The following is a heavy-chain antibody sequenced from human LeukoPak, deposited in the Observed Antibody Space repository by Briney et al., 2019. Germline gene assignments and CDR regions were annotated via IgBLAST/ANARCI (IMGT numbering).Heavy chain of an antibody. V-gene: IGHV3-9*01. Sequence: GRSLRLSCAASGFTFDDYAMHWVRQAPGKGLEWVLGISWNSGSIGYADSVKGRFTISRDNAKNSLYLQMNSLRAEDTALYYCAKDSANWNYWYFDLWGRGTLVTVSS. CDR2: ISWNSGSI. J-gene: IGHJ2*01. CDR1: GFTFDDYA. CDR3: AKDSANWNYWYFDL. D-gene: IGHD1-20*01.